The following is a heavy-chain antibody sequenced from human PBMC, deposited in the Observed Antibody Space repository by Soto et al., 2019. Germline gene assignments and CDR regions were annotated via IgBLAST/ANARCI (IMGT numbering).Heavy chain of an antibody. CDR3: ATDMGYSCGSGNY. CDR2: IVVGSGNT. V-gene: IGHV1-58*01. Sequence: SVKVSCKASGFTFTNSAVQWVRQARGQRLEWIGWIVVGSGNTNYAQKFQERVTITRDMSTSTAYMELSSLRSEDTAVYYCATDMGYSCGSGNYWGQGTLVTVSS. CDR1: GFTFTNSA. J-gene: IGHJ4*02. D-gene: IGHD5-18*01.